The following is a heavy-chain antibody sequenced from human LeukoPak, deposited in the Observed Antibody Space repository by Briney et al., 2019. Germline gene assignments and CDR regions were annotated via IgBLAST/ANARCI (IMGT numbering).Heavy chain of an antibody. Sequence: SETLSLTCTVSGGSISSYYWSWIRQPPGKGLEWIGYIYYSGSTNYNPSLKSRVTISVDTSKNQFSLQLNSVTPEDTAVYYCARGSVGHSYGPISYYYYGMDVWGQGTTVTVSS. CDR2: IYYSGST. CDR1: GGSISSYY. V-gene: IGHV4-59*12. D-gene: IGHD5-18*01. J-gene: IGHJ6*02. CDR3: ARGSVGHSYGPISYYYYGMDV.